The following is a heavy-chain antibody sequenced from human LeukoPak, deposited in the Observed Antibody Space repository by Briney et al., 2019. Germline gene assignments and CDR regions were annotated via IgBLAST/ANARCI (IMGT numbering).Heavy chain of an antibody. Sequence: PSETLSLTCAVYGGSFSGYYWSWIRQPPGKGLEWIGEINHSGSTNYNPSLKSRVTISVDTSKNQFSLKLSSVTAADTAVYYCARGARTPRRSPVRLYYYMDVWGKGTTVTVSS. CDR2: INHSGST. V-gene: IGHV4-34*01. J-gene: IGHJ6*03. CDR3: ARGARTPRRSPVRLYYYMDV. D-gene: IGHD6-6*01. CDR1: GGSFSGYY.